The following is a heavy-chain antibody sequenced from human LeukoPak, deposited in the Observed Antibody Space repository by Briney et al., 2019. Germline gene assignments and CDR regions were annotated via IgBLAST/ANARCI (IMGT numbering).Heavy chain of an antibody. CDR3: ARGDYGSGSYQH. D-gene: IGHD3-10*01. Sequence: RASVKVSCKASGYTFTGYYMHWVRQAPGQGLEWMGWINPNSGGTNYAQKFQGRVTMTRDTSTSTVYMELSSLRSEDTAVYYCARGDYGSGSYQHWGQGTLVTVSS. J-gene: IGHJ1*01. CDR1: GYTFTGYY. V-gene: IGHV1-2*02. CDR2: INPNSGGT.